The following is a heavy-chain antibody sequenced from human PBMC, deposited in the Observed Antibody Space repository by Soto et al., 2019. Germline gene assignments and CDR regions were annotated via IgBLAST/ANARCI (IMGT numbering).Heavy chain of an antibody. V-gene: IGHV4-59*01. Sequence: TSETLSLTCTVSGGSISSYYWSWIRQPPGKGLEWIGYIYYSGSTNYNPSLKSRVTISVDTSKNQFSLKLSSVTAADTAVYYCGRYSDVDTARWFDPWGQGTLVTVSS. CDR3: GRYSDVDTARWFDP. D-gene: IGHD5-18*01. CDR2: IYYSGST. CDR1: GGSISSYY. J-gene: IGHJ5*02.